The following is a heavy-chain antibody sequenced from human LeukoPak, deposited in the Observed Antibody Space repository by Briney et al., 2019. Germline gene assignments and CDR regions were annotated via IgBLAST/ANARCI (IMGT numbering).Heavy chain of an antibody. CDR3: ARDTGSVTTSQATDY. CDR2: IYSGGST. V-gene: IGHV3-53*01. Sequence: PGGSLRLSCAASGFTVSSNYMSWVRQAPGKGLEWVSVIYSGGSTYYADSVKGRFTISRDNSKNTLYLQMNSLRAEDTAVYYCARDTGSVTTSQATDYWGQGTLVTVSS. J-gene: IGHJ4*02. CDR1: GFTVSSNY. D-gene: IGHD4-17*01.